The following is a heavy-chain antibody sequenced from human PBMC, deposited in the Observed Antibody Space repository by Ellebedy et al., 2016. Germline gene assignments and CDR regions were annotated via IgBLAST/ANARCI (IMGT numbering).Heavy chain of an antibody. Sequence: SETLSLXXSVSGGSINSGDYYWSWIRQPPGQGLEWLGYIYYSGITYYNTSLKSRITISVDTSKNQFSLRLSSVTAADTAVYFCARETDFWSDSSYFDYWGQGILVTISS. D-gene: IGHD3-3*01. J-gene: IGHJ4*02. CDR1: GGSINSGDYY. CDR2: IYYSGIT. V-gene: IGHV4-30-4*01. CDR3: ARETDFWSDSSYFDY.